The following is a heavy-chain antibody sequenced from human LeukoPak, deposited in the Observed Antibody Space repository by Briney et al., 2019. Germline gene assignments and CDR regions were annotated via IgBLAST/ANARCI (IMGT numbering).Heavy chain of an antibody. CDR3: ARRKASTYYYDSSGYADAFDI. CDR2: IYYSGST. Sequence: SETLSLTCTVSGGSTSSSGYYWSWIRQHPGKGLEWIGYIYYSGSTYYNPSLKSRVTISVDTSKNQFSLKLSSVTAADTAVYYCARRKASTYYYDSSGYADAFDIWGQGTMVTVSS. V-gene: IGHV4-31*03. CDR1: GGSTSSSGYY. J-gene: IGHJ3*02. D-gene: IGHD3-22*01.